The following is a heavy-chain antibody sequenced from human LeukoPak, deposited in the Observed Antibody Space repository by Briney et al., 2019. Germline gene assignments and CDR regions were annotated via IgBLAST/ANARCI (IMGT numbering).Heavy chain of an antibody. J-gene: IGHJ6*02. CDR3: ARERGYCSSTSCYDHYYGMDV. D-gene: IGHD2-2*01. CDR2: ITDAVGST. V-gene: IGHV3-23*01. CDR1: GFTFSSSS. Sequence: GGSLRPSCAASGFTFSSSSISWVRQAPGKGLEWVSAITDAVGSTHYADSVKGRFTISRDNSKNTLYLQMNSLRAEDTAMYYCARERGYCSSTSCYDHYYGMDVWGQGTTVTVSS.